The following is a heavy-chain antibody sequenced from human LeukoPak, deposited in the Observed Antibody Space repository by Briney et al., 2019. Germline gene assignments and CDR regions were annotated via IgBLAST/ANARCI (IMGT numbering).Heavy chain of an antibody. V-gene: IGHV1-2*02. CDR2: INPNSGGT. CDR1: GYTFTGYY. Sequence: ASVNVSCKASGYTFTGYYMHWVRQAPGQGLEWMGWINPNSGGTNYAQKFHGRVTMTRDTSISTAYMELSRLRSDDTAVYYCARSLLWFGESYYFDYWGQGTLVTVSS. J-gene: IGHJ4*02. D-gene: IGHD3-10*01. CDR3: ARSLLWFGESYYFDY.